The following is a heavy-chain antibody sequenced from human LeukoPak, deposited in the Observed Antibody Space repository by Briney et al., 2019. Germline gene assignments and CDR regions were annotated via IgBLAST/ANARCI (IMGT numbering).Heavy chain of an antibody. D-gene: IGHD3-22*01. CDR1: GFTFSDYY. V-gene: IGHV3-11*01. CDR3: ASAWDSSGSYGYFQH. J-gene: IGHJ1*01. CDR2: ISSSGSTI. Sequence: GGSLRLSCAASGFTFSDYYMSWIRQAPGKGLEWVSYISSSGSTIYYADSVKGRFTISRDNSKNTLYLRMHSLRAEDTALYYCASAWDSSGSYGYFQHWGQGTLVTVSS.